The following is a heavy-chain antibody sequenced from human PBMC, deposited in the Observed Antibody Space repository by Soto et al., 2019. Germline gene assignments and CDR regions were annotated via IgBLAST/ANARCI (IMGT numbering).Heavy chain of an antibody. J-gene: IGHJ5*02. CDR2: INPSGGST. D-gene: IGHD2-21*02. Sequence: XSVKVAGKASGYPWTSYYVHWVRQAPGQGLEWMGIINPSGGSTSYAQKFQCRVTMTRDTSTSTVYMELSSLRSEDTAVYYCARHSCVVATAIPCWFDPCGQGTLVTVSS. V-gene: IGHV1-46*01. CDR3: ARHSCVVATAIPCWFDP. CDR1: GYPWTSYY.